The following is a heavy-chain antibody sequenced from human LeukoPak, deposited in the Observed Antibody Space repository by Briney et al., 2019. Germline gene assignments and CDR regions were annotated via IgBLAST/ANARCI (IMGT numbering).Heavy chain of an antibody. J-gene: IGHJ4*02. CDR3: AGRYCSGGSCSIDF. CDR2: ISGDGGTT. V-gene: IGHV3-74*01. D-gene: IGHD2-15*01. CDR1: GFTFSNYW. Sequence: GGSLRLSCAASGFTFSNYWMHWVRQAPGKGLVWVSRISGDGGTTTYAGSVQGRFTISRDNAKNTLFLQMNSLRVDDTAVYYCAGRYCSGGSCSIDFWGQGTLVTVPS.